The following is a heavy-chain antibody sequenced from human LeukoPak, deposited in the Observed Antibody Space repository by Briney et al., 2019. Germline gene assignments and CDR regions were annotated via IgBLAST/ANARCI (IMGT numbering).Heavy chain of an antibody. CDR3: VKESGFMVAPNSAFDI. J-gene: IGHJ3*02. Sequence: GGSLRLSCAASGLTFSTYAFHWVRQAPGKGLEYVSGISRNGGSTYYADSVKGRFTISRDNSKNTLYLQMSSLRAEDTAVYYCVKESGFMVAPNSAFDIWGQGTMVTVSS. D-gene: IGHD4/OR15-4a*01. CDR2: ISRNGGST. V-gene: IGHV3-64D*06. CDR1: GLTFSTYA.